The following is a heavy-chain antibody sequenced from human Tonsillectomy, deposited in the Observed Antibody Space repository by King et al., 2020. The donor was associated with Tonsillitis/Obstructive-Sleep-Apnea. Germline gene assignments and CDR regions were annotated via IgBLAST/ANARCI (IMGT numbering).Heavy chain of an antibody. CDR1: GYSFTNYW. J-gene: IGHJ4*02. V-gene: IGHV5-10-1*01. D-gene: IGHD1-26*01. CDR2: IDPSDSYT. CDR3: ALGRGSYLSV. Sequence: QLVQSGAEVKKPGESLRISCKGSGYSFTNYWISWVRQMPGKGLEWMGRIDPSDSYTNYSPSFQGHVTISADKSISTAYLRWSSLKTSDTAMYYCALGRGSYLSVWGQGTLVTVSS.